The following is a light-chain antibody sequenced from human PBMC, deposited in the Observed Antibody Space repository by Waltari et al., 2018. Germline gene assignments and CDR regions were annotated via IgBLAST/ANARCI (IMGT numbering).Light chain of an antibody. V-gene: IGKV2-28*01. CDR2: LGS. Sequence: DIVMTQSPLALPVTPGEPASISCRSSQGLLHSNGYNYLVWYLQKPGQSPQLLIYLGSNRASGVPDRFSGSGSGTDFTLQISRVEAEDVGVYYCMPALHTPYTFGQGTKLAI. CDR1: QGLLHSNGYNY. CDR3: MPALHTPYT. J-gene: IGKJ2*01.